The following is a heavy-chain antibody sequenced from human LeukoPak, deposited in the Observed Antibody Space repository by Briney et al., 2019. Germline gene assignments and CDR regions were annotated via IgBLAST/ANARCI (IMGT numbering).Heavy chain of an antibody. D-gene: IGHD1-26*01. CDR2: IYSGGST. CDR3: ARVGEGAAKD. Sequence: GGSLRLSCAASGFTVSSNYMTWVRQTPGKGLEWVSVIYSGGSTYYADSVKGRFTISRDNSKNTLYLQMNSLRVEDTAVYYCARVGEGAAKDWGQGTLVTVSP. V-gene: IGHV3-53*01. J-gene: IGHJ4*02. CDR1: GFTVSSNY.